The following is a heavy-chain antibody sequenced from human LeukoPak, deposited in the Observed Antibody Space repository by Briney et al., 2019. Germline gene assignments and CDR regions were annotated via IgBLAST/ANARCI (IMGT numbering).Heavy chain of an antibody. CDR3: ATYGSGSPYYFDY. D-gene: IGHD3-10*01. CDR1: GGPISSGSYY. Sequence: SETLSLTCTVSGGPISSGSYYWSWIRQPAGKGLEWIGRIYTSGSTNYNPSLKSRVTISVDTSKNQFSPKLSSVTAADTAVYYCATYGSGSPYYFDYWGQGTLVTVSS. CDR2: IYTSGST. J-gene: IGHJ4*02. V-gene: IGHV4-61*02.